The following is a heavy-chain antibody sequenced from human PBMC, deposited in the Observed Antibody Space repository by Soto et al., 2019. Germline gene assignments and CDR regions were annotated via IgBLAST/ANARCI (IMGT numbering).Heavy chain of an antibody. J-gene: IGHJ5*02. Sequence: WGSLRLSCAASGFTFSSYWMSCVRQAPWKGLEWVANIKQDGIEKYYVDSVKGRFTISRDNAKNSLYLQMNSLRAEDTAVYYCARDHYDFWSGYLYNWFDPWGQGTLVTVSS. V-gene: IGHV3-7*01. CDR3: ARDHYDFWSGYLYNWFDP. CDR2: IKQDGIEK. D-gene: IGHD3-3*01. CDR1: GFTFSSYW.